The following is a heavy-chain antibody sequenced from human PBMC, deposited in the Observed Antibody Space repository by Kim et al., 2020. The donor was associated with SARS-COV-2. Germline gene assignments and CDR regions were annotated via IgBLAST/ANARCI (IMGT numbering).Heavy chain of an antibody. CDR1: GFTFSSYE. D-gene: IGHD3-10*01. V-gene: IGHV3-48*03. CDR2: ISSSGSTI. J-gene: IGHJ4*02. CDR3: ARDQAEYYCGSGSYYYFDY. Sequence: GGSLRLSCAASGFTFSSYEMNWVRQAPGKGLEWVSYISSSGSTIYYADSVKGRFTISRDNAKNSLYLQMNSLRAEDTAVYYCARDQAEYYCGSGSYYYFDYWGQETLVTVSS.